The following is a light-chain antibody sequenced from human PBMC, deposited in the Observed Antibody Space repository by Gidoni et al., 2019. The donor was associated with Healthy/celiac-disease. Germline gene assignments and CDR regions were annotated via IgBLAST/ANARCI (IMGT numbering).Light chain of an antibody. CDR3: QQYGSSPRG. Sequence: DIVLPQSPGTLSLSPGERATLSCRASQSVSSSYLAWYQQKPGQAPRLLIYGASSRATGIPDSFSGSGSGTDFTLTISRLEPEDFAVYYCQQYGSSPRGFGQGTKLEIK. V-gene: IGKV3-20*01. CDR2: GAS. CDR1: QSVSSSY. J-gene: IGKJ2*03.